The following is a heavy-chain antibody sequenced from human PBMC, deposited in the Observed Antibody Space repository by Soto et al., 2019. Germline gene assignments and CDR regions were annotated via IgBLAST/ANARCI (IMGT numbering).Heavy chain of an antibody. V-gene: IGHV3-7*01. J-gene: IGHJ5*01. CDR3: AKWRRQQSEFDC. CDR1: GFTLSTYH. Sequence: EVQLVESGGDLVQPGGSLRLSCVASGFTLSTYHMSWVRQAPGKGLEWVASTKVDGSERDYVDSVKGRFTSSRDNAKNSLYLQMHSLRVEDTSVYYCAKWRRQQSEFDCWGQGTSVIVSS. D-gene: IGHD2-8*01. CDR2: TKVDGSER.